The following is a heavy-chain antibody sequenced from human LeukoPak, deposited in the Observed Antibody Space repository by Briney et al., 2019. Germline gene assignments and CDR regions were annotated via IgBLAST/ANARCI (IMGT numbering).Heavy chain of an antibody. V-gene: IGHV5-51*01. CDR3: ARQENYYDSSGYLDY. CDR2: IYPGDSDT. D-gene: IGHD3-22*01. J-gene: IGHJ4*02. CDR1: GYRFTNYW. Sequence: GESLKISCKGSGYRFTNYWIGWVRQMPGKGLEWMGIIYPGDSDTRYSPSFQGQVTISADKSTSTAYLQWSSLKASDTAMYYCARQENYYDSSGYLDYWGQGTLVIVSS.